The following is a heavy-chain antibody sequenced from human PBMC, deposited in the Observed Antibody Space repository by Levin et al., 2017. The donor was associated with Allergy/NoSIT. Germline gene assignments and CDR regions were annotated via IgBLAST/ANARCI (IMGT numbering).Heavy chain of an antibody. Sequence: GESLKISCAASGFTFDDYGMSWVRQAPGKGLEWVSGINWSGDSTGYADSVKGRFTISRDNAKNSLYLQMNSLRAEDTALYYCARDRLVRGYSYGYMPLHAFDIWGQGTMVTVSS. CDR1: GFTFDDYG. CDR2: INWSGDST. D-gene: IGHD5-18*01. CDR3: ARDRLVRGYSYGYMPLHAFDI. V-gene: IGHV3-20*04. J-gene: IGHJ3*02.